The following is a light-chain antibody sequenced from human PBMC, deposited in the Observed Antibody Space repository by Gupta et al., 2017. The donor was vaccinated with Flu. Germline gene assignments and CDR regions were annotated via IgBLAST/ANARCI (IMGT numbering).Light chain of an antibody. V-gene: IGLV1-40*01. J-gene: IGLJ1*01. CDR2: GNS. CDR1: SSNTGAGYD. Sequence: QSVLPQPPPVSGPPGQRVAISCTGISSNTGAGYDVHWYQQLPGTAPKLLIYGNSNRPSGVPDRFSGSKSGTSASLAITGLQAEDEADYYCQSYDSSLSGLYVFGTGTKVTVL. CDR3: QSYDSSLSGLYV.